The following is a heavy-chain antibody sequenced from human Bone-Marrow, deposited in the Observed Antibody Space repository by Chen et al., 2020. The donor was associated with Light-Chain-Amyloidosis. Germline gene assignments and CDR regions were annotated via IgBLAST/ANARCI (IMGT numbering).Heavy chain of an antibody. D-gene: IGHD5-18*01. CDR1: GFTFSSYG. CDR3: ARGQTTWIQLEYAFDI. Sequence: QVQLVESGGGVVQPGRSLRLSCAASGFTFSSYGMHWVRQAPGKGLEWVAVIWYDGSNKYYADSVKGRFTISRDNSKNTLYLQMNSLRAEDTAVYYCARGQTTWIQLEYAFDIWGQGTMVTVSS. J-gene: IGHJ3*02. CDR2: IWYDGSNK. V-gene: IGHV3-33*01.